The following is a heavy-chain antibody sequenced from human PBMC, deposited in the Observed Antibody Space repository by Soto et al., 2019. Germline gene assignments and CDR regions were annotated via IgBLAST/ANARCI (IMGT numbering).Heavy chain of an antibody. D-gene: IGHD5-12*01. CDR2: IIPIFGTA. Sequence: QVQLVQSGAEVKKPGSSVTVSCKASGGTFSSYTISWVRQAPGQGLEWMGGIIPIFGTANYAQTFQGRGTIPADESTSTAYMELSSLRSEDTAVYYCARGNHRWLQLWYFDLWGRGTLVTVSS. V-gene: IGHV1-69*12. CDR1: GGTFSSYT. J-gene: IGHJ2*01. CDR3: ARGNHRWLQLWYFDL.